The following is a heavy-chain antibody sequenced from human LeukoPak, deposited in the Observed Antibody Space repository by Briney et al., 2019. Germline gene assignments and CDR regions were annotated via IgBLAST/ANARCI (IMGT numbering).Heavy chain of an antibody. J-gene: IGHJ4*02. CDR2: IYYSGTT. V-gene: IGHV4-59*01. CDR1: GGSISSYY. Sequence: PSETLSLTCTVSGGSISSYYWSWIRQPPGKGLEWIGYIYYSGTTNYNPSLKSRVTISVDTSKNQFSPKLSSVTAADTAVYYCARGVYIAATQYGYWGQGTLVTVSS. D-gene: IGHD6-13*01. CDR3: ARGVYIAATQYGY.